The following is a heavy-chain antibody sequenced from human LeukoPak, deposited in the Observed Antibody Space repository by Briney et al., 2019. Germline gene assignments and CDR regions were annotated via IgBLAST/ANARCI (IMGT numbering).Heavy chain of an antibody. V-gene: IGHV4-61*02. CDR1: GGSIGSSSYY. CDR3: ARDNDFFDY. CDR2: IHSSGST. Sequence: NPSETLSLTCTVSGGSIGSSSYYWSCIRQPAGKGLEWIGRIHSSGSTHYNPSLKSRVTMSLDTSKNQFSLKLTSVTAADTAVYYCARDNDFFDYWGQGTLVTVSS. J-gene: IGHJ4*02.